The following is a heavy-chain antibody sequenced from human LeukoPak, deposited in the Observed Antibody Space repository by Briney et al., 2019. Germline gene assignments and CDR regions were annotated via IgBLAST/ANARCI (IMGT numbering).Heavy chain of an antibody. CDR1: GFTFSSYE. J-gene: IGHJ6*02. D-gene: IGHD6-19*01. Sequence: GGSLRLSCAASGFTFSSYEMNWVRQAPGKGLEWVSYISSSGSTIYYADSVKGRFTISRDKAKNSLYLQMNSLRAEDTAVYYCARSGYSSGWSNYYYYGMDVWGQGTTVTVSS. CDR3: ARSGYSSGWSNYYYYGMDV. V-gene: IGHV3-48*03. CDR2: ISSSGSTI.